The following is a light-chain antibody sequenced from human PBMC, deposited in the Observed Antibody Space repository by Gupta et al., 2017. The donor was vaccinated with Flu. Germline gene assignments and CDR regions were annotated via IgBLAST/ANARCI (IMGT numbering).Light chain of an antibody. CDR3: VQGTHWPRT. CDR2: NVS. Sequence: DVVMTPSPLSLPVTLGQPASISCRSSQSLVYSDGNTYLNWFQQRPGQSPRRLIYNVSNRDSGVPNRFSGSGSGTDFTLKISRVEAEDVGVYYCVQGTHWPRTFGQGTKLEIK. CDR1: QSLVYSDGNTY. J-gene: IGKJ2*01. V-gene: IGKV2-30*01.